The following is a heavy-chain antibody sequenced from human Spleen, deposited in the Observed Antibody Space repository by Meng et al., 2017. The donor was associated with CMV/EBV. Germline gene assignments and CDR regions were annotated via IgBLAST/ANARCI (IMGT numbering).Heavy chain of an antibody. CDR2: INPNSGGT. V-gene: IGHV1-2*02. CDR3: ARSPRGGAKGGDY. CDR1: GYTFTGYY. D-gene: IGHD1-26*01. Sequence: NASGYTFTGYYMHWVRQAPGQGLEWMGWINPNSGGTNYAQKFQGRVTMTRDPSISTAYMELSRLRSDDTAVYYCARSPRGGAKGGDYWGQGTLVTVSS. J-gene: IGHJ4*02.